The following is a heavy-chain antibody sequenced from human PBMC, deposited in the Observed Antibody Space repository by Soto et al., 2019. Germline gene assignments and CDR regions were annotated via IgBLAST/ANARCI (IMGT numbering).Heavy chain of an antibody. D-gene: IGHD2-21*02. V-gene: IGHV1-69*01. J-gene: IGHJ5*01. Sequence: QVQLVQSGAEVRKPGSSLRVSCKSSGATFSTTGISWVRQAPGQGLEWMGGIIPLFGTPKYARKFQGRVSITADESTNTVYMELNSLRPDDAAVYYCARASPVIRGGDPCYRLDSSFDSWGQGSLVIVSS. CDR2: IIPLFGTP. CDR3: ARASPVIRGGDPCYRLDSSFDS. CDR1: GATFSTTG.